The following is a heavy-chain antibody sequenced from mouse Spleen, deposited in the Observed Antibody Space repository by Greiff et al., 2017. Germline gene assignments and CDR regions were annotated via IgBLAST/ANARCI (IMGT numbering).Heavy chain of an antibody. J-gene: IGHJ2*01. Sequence: QVQLQQSGAELVRPGASVTLSCKASGYTFTDYEMHWVKQTPVHGLEWIGAIDPETGGTAYNQKFKGKAILTADKSSSTAYMELRSLTSEDSAVYYCTTYGSSLYYFDYWGQGTTLTVSS. D-gene: IGHD1-1*01. V-gene: IGHV1-15*01. CDR3: TTYGSSLYYFDY. CDR2: IDPETGGT. CDR1: GYTFTDYE.